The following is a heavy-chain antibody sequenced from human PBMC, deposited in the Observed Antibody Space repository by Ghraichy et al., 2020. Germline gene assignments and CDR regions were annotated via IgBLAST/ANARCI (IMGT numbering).Heavy chain of an antibody. CDR3: TTAPGFYASSPFDY. J-gene: IGHJ4*02. V-gene: IGHV3-15*01. CDR1: GLTFTNAW. Sequence: GGSLRLSCAVSGLTFTNAWMNWVRQAPEKGLEWLGLIKSKADGGTPDYAAPVKGRFTISRDDSKNTLYLEMNSLNTEDTAGYYCTTAPGFYASSPFDYWGQGTLVTVSS. D-gene: IGHD3-22*01. CDR2: IKSKADGGTP.